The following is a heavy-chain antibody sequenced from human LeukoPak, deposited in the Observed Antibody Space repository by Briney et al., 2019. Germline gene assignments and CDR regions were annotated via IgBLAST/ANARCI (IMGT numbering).Heavy chain of an antibody. Sequence: GRSLRLSCAVSGVTFSSYAMQWVREAPGKGGGRGAGISYDGRNKYSADSVKGGLTIYRENSKNTMYVNMNSLRAQYTAVYYCARSIAVEAAFDIWGQGTMFTVSS. CDR2: ISYDGRNK. D-gene: IGHD6-19*01. CDR1: GVTFSSYA. CDR3: ARSIAVEAAFDI. J-gene: IGHJ3*02. V-gene: IGHV3-30*04.